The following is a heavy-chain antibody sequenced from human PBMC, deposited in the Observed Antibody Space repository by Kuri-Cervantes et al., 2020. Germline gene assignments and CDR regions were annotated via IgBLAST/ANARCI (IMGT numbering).Heavy chain of an antibody. J-gene: IGHJ4*02. CDR2: ISSSGSTI. CDR1: GFTFSDYY. Sequence: GESLKISCAASGFTFSDYYMSWIRQAPGKELEWVSYISSSGSTIYYADSVKGRFTISRDNAKNSLYLQMNSLRAEDTAVYYCARDRVGSSWHQSQGYWGQGTLVTVSS. V-gene: IGHV3-11*01. CDR3: ARDRVGSSWHQSQGY. D-gene: IGHD6-13*01.